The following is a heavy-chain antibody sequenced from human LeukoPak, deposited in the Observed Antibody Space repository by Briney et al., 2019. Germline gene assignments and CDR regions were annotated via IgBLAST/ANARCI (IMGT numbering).Heavy chain of an antibody. V-gene: IGHV4-38-2*02. J-gene: IGHJ3*02. D-gene: IGHD3-22*01. CDR3: ARGIVVVITEIDAFDI. CDR1: GYSINSGYY. Sequence: SETLSLTCTVSGYSINSGYYWGWIRQPPGKGLEWSGSIYHSGSTYYNPSLKSRVTISVDTSKNQFSLKLSSVTAADTAVYYCARGIVVVITEIDAFDIWGQGTMVTVSS. CDR2: IYHSGST.